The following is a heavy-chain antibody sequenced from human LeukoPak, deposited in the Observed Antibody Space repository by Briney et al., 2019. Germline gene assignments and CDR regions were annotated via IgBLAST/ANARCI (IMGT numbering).Heavy chain of an antibody. D-gene: IGHD2-2*01. CDR2: IYYSGST. CDR1: GGSISSYY. V-gene: IGHV4-59*01. Sequence: SETLSLTCTVSGGSISSYYWSWIRQPPGKGLEWIGYIYYSGSTNYNPSLKSRVTISVDTSKNQFSLKLSSVTAADTAVYYCARDTYYCSSTSCPYYYYYYMDVWGKGTTVTVS. CDR3: ARDTYYCSSTSCPYYYYYYMDV. J-gene: IGHJ6*03.